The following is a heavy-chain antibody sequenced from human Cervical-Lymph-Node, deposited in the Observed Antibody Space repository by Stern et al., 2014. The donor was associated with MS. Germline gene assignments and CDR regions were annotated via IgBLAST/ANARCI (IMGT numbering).Heavy chain of an antibody. CDR2: IYHSGST. Sequence: QLQLQESGPGLVKPSGTLSLTCAVSDGSISSSNWWTWVRQPPGKGLEWXGEIYHSGSTNYNPSLKSRVTMSVDKSKNQFSLRLSSVTAADTAVYYCAKMGVTDTFWYFDLWGRGTLVTVSS. D-gene: IGHD2-21*02. J-gene: IGHJ2*01. CDR3: AKMGVTDTFWYFDL. V-gene: IGHV4-4*02. CDR1: DGSISSSNW.